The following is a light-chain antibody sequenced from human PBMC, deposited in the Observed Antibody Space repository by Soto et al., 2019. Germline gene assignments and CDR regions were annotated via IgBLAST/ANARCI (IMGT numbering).Light chain of an antibody. Sequence: IVLTQSPATLSLSPGIRATLSCRASQSVSSDLAWYHQKPGQAPRLLIYGASTRATGIPARFSGSGSGTDFTLTISSLEPEDFAVYYCQQRSNWPRLTFGGGTKVDIK. CDR3: QQRSNWPRLT. V-gene: IGKV3-11*01. CDR2: GAS. CDR1: QSVSSD. J-gene: IGKJ4*01.